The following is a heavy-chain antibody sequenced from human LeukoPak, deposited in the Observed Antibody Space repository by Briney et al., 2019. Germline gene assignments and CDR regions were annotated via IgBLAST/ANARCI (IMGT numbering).Heavy chain of an antibody. J-gene: IGHJ4*02. D-gene: IGHD6-19*01. CDR3: ARGFIRQQWLVRFDY. Sequence: ASVKVSCKASGYTFTSYAMNWVRQAPGQGLEWMGWINTNTGNPTYAQGFTGRFVFSLDTSVSTVYLQISSLKAEDTAVYYCARGFIRQQWLVRFDYWGQGTLVTVSS. CDR2: INTNTGNP. V-gene: IGHV7-4-1*02. CDR1: GYTFTSYA.